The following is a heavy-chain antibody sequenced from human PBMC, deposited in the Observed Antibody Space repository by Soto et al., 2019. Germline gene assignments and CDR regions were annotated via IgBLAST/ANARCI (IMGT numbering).Heavy chain of an antibody. D-gene: IGHD2-21*02. Sequence: PGGSLRLSCAASGFTFSSYSMNWVRQAPGKGLEWVSSISSSSSYIYYADSVKGRFTISRDNAKNSLYLQMNSLRAEDTAVYYCARAAAYCGGDCYLNLWGQGTLVTISS. CDR2: ISSSSSYI. V-gene: IGHV3-21*01. CDR1: GFTFSSYS. J-gene: IGHJ4*02. CDR3: ARAAAYCGGDCYLNL.